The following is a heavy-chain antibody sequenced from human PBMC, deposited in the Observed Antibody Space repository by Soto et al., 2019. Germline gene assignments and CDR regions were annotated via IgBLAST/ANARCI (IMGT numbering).Heavy chain of an antibody. D-gene: IGHD2-2*03. CDR1: GGSFSGYY. Sequence: SETLSLTCAVYGGSFSGYYWSWIRQPPGKGLEWIGEINHSGSTNYNPSLKSRVTISVDTSKNQFSLKLSSVTAADTAVYYCARGPSLLDIVVVPAAMGSDAFDIWGQGTMVTVSS. CDR2: INHSGST. J-gene: IGHJ3*02. CDR3: ARGPSLLDIVVVPAAMGSDAFDI. V-gene: IGHV4-34*01.